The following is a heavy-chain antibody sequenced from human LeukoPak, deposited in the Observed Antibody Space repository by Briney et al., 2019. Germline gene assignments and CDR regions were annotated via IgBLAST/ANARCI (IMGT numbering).Heavy chain of an antibody. V-gene: IGHV4-30-4*01. CDR2: IYYSGST. Sequence: SQTLSLTCTVSGGSISSGDYYWSWIRQPPGKGLEWIGYIYYSGSTYYNPSLKSRVTISVDTPKNQFSLKLSSVTAADTAVYYCARFHQVLRYFDWPKYYFDYWGQGTLVTVSS. CDR1: GGSISSGDYY. J-gene: IGHJ4*02. D-gene: IGHD3-9*01. CDR3: ARFHQVLRYFDWPKYYFDY.